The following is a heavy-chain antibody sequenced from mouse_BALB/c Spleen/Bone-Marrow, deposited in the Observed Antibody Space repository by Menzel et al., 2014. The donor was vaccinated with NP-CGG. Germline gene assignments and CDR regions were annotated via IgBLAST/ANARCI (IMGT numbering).Heavy chain of an antibody. V-gene: IGHV14-3*02. J-gene: IGHJ1*01. Sequence: VQLQQSGAELVKPGASVKLSCTASGFNIKDTYMHWVKQRPEQGLEWIGRIDPANGNTKYDPKFQGKATITAGTSSNTAYLQRSSLTSEDTAVYYCASYYYGRYFDVWGAGTTVTVSS. D-gene: IGHD1-1*01. CDR3: ASYYYGRYFDV. CDR2: IDPANGNT. CDR1: GFNIKDTY.